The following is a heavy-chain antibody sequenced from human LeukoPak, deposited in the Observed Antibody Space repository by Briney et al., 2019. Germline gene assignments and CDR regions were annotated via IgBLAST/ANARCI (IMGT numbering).Heavy chain of an antibody. CDR3: AKGYSRRASWFDP. V-gene: IGHV4-39*07. CDR1: GGSISSSSYY. J-gene: IGHJ5*02. CDR2: IYYSGST. D-gene: IGHD5-18*01. Sequence: PSETLSLTCTVSGGSISSSSYYWGWIRQPPGTGLEWIGSIYYSGSTYYNPSLKSRVTISVDTSKNQFSLKLSSVTAADTAVYYCAKGYSRRASWFDPWGQGTLVTVSS.